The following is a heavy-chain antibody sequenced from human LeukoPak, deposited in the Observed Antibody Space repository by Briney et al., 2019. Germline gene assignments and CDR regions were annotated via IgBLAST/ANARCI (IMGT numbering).Heavy chain of an antibody. V-gene: IGHV3-33*01. D-gene: IGHD2-2*03. Sequence: GGSLRLSCAASEFTFSSYGMHWVRQDPGKGLEWVAVIWYDGSNKYYADSVKGRFTISRDDSKNTVYLQMNSLRVEDTAVYYCARDWSWIFDSWGQGTLVTVSS. J-gene: IGHJ4*02. CDR2: IWYDGSNK. CDR1: EFTFSSYG. CDR3: ARDWSWIFDS.